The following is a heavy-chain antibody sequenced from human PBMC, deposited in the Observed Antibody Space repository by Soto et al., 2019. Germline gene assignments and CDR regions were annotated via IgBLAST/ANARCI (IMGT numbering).Heavy chain of an antibody. CDR2: IYNSGRT. Sequence: SETLSLTCTVSGGSVSSGDYYWSWIRQPPGRGLEWIGYIYNSGRTYQGPSLKSRVTISVDTSKNQFSLKLTSVTAADTAVYYCAFLDYYYYGMDAWGQGTTVTVS. J-gene: IGHJ6*02. CDR1: GGSVSSGDYY. CDR3: AFLDYYYYGMDA. V-gene: IGHV4-30-4*01.